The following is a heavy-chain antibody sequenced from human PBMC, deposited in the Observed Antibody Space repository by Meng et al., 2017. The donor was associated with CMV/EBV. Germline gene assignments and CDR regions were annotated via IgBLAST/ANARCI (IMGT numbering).Heavy chain of an antibody. V-gene: IGHV1-69*05. Sequence: SCKASGGTFSSYAISWVRQAPGQVREWMGGIIPIFGTANYAQKFQGRVTITTDESTSTAYMELSSLRSEDTAVYYCARDMAILGFDPWGQGTLVTVSS. J-gene: IGHJ5*02. CDR1: GGTFSSYA. CDR3: ARDMAILGFDP. D-gene: IGHD2-15*01. CDR2: IIPIFGTA.